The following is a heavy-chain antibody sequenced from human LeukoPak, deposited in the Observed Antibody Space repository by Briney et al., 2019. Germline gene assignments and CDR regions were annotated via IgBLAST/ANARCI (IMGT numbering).Heavy chain of an antibody. CDR1: GDNIYASNVA. J-gene: IGHJ3*02. CDR3: ARGQFSAFDI. Sequence: SQTLSLSCAIAGDNIYASNVAWNWIRQSPSRGLEWLGRTYFRSKWRCDFGASVQGRITINPDAPKNQFSLQLASVSPDDTAVYYCARGQFSAFDIWGQGTKVIVSS. CDR2: TYFRSKWRC. V-gene: IGHV6-1*01. D-gene: IGHD5-24*01.